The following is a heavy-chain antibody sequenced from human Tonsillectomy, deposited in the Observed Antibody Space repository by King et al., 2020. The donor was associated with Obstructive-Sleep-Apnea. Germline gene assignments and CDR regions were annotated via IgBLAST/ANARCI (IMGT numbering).Heavy chain of an antibody. CDR3: ARGAAAGTYFDS. CDR2: IYPGDSFT. J-gene: IGHJ4*02. V-gene: IGHV5-51*01. CDR1: GFSFTTYR. D-gene: IGHD6-13*01. Sequence: QLVQSGAEVKKPGESLKISCKGSGFSFTTYRIGWGRQMPGKSLEWMGIIYPGDSFTRYSPSFQGQVTISADKSISTAYLQWSSLKASDTAMYYCARGAAAGTYFDSWGQETLVTVSS.